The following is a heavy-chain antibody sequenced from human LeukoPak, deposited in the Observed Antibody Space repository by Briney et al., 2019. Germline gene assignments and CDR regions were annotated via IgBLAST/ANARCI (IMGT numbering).Heavy chain of an antibody. CDR1: GVASSGNY. CDR2: INHSGST. J-gene: IGHJ6*03. CDR3: ARLLPRTGTTAYYFHNDMDV. Sequence: SETLSLTCGVYGVASSGNYWSWIRQSPGRGLEWIGEINHSGSTNFNPSLKSRVIISIDTSKNQFSLKLSSVTAADTADYYCARLLPRTGTTAYYFHNDMDVWGKGTTVTISS. V-gene: IGHV4-34*01. D-gene: IGHD1-1*01.